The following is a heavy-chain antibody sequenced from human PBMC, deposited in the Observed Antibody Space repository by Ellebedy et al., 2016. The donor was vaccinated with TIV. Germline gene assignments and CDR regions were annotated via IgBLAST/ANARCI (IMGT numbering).Heavy chain of an antibody. V-gene: IGHV5-51*01. Sequence: ASVKVSCKASGYSFTGYWIAWVRQAPGYGLEWMGSILPTDSHTRYSPSFQGQVTISADKSITTAYLQWSSLKASDTAMYFCARRRGSSYEYYFDYWGQGTLVTVSS. J-gene: IGHJ4*02. CDR1: GYSFTGYW. CDR3: ARRRGSSYEYYFDY. CDR2: ILPTDSHT. D-gene: IGHD3-10*01.